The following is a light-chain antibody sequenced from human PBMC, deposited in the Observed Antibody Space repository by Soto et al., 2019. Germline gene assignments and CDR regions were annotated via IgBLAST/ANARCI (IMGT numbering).Light chain of an antibody. CDR2: DDS. Sequence: SYELTQPPSVSVAPGQTARITCGGSNIETKSVHWYQQKPGQAPVLVVCDDSVRPSGIPERFSGSNSGNTATLTISRVEAGDEADYYCQVWDSTSDHYVFGTGTKVTVL. J-gene: IGLJ1*01. CDR1: NIETKS. CDR3: QVWDSTSDHYV. V-gene: IGLV3-21*02.